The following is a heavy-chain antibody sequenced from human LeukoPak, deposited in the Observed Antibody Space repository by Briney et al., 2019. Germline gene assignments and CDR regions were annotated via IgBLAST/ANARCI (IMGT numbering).Heavy chain of an antibody. CDR1: GFTVSSNY. J-gene: IGHJ4*02. D-gene: IGHD3-3*01. Sequence: GGSLRLSCAASGFTVSSNYMSWVRQAPGKGLEWVSVIYSGGSTYYADSVKGRFTISRDNSKNTLYLQMNSLRADDTAVYYCAKDQAGYNFWSDSWGQGTLVTVSS. CDR3: AKDQAGYNFWSDS. V-gene: IGHV3-53*01. CDR2: IYSGGST.